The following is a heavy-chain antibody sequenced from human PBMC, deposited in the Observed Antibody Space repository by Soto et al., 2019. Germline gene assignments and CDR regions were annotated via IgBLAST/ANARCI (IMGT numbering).Heavy chain of an antibody. CDR3: AKAERYCSGGSCYHDY. V-gene: IGHV3-30*18. CDR1: GFIFSNYG. J-gene: IGHJ4*02. CDR2: ISYDGNNK. Sequence: QVQLVESGGGVVQPGRSLRLSCAASGFIFSNYGMHWVRQAPGKGLEGVAVISYDGNNKYYADSVKGRFAISRDNSKNTLYLQMNSLRAEDTAVYYCAKAERYCSGGSCYHDYWGQGTLVIVSS. D-gene: IGHD2-15*01.